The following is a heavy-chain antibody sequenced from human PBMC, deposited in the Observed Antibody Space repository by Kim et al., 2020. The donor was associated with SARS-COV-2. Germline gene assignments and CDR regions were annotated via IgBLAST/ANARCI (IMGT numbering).Heavy chain of an antibody. Sequence: GGSLRLSCAASGFTFSSYAMSWVRQAPGKGLEWVSAISGSGGSTYYADSVKGRFTISRDNSKNTLYLQMNSLRAEDTAVYYCAKVSEWELYSRGGYYFDYWGQGTLVTVSS. CDR2: ISGSGGST. J-gene: IGHJ4*02. V-gene: IGHV3-23*01. CDR1: GFTFSSYA. D-gene: IGHD1-26*01. CDR3: AKVSEWELYSRGGYYFDY.